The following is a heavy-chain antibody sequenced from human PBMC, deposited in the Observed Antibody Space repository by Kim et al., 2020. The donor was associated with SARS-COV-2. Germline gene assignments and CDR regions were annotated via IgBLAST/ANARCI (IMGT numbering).Heavy chain of an antibody. D-gene: IGHD3-22*01. J-gene: IGHJ4*02. CDR1: GSGFTFSSHS. V-gene: IGHV3-48*02. CDR3: ARGDDSNAFYYDY. Sequence: GGSLRLSCEASGSGFTFSSHSMNWVRQLPGKRLEWVSYISGVGDRIYYVDSVKGRFIISRDNAKKSLFLQMNSLRDEVTAVYYCARGDDSNAFYYDYWGQGILVTVSS. CDR2: ISGVGDRI.